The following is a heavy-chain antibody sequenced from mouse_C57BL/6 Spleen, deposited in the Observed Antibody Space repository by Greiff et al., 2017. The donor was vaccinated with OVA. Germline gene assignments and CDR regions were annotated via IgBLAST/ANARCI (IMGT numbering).Heavy chain of an antibody. V-gene: IGHV10-1*01. Sequence: EADGGLVQPTGSLKLSCAASGFSFNTYAMNWVRQAPGKGLEWVARIRSKSNNYATYYADSVKDRFTISRDDSESMLYLQMNNLKTEDTAMYYCVSSYGPGFAYWGQGTLVTVSA. CDR1: GFSFNTYA. D-gene: IGHD1-2*01. CDR3: VSSYGPGFAY. CDR2: IRSKSNNYAT. J-gene: IGHJ3*01.